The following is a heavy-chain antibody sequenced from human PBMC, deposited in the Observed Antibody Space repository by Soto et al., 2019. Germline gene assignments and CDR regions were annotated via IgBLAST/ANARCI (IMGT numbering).Heavy chain of an antibody. CDR2: IIPIFGTA. CDR3: ARDLSTYYYDSSGPNPGALAFDI. D-gene: IGHD3-22*01. Sequence: ASVKVSCKASGGTFSSYAISWVRQAPGQGLEWMGGIIPIFGTANYAQKFQGRVTITADESTSTAYMELSSLRSEDTAVYYCARDLSTYYYDSSGPNPGALAFDIWGQGTMVTVSS. CDR1: GGTFSSYA. J-gene: IGHJ3*02. V-gene: IGHV1-69*13.